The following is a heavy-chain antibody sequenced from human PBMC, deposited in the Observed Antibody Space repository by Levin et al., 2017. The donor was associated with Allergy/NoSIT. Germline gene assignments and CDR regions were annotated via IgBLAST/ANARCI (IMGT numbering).Heavy chain of an antibody. D-gene: IGHD2-2*01. CDR3: ARGHCSTTSCSEIDY. Sequence: GESLKISCEASGFAFSRYGMFWVRQAPGKGLEWVALISYDGNNQYYRDSVKGRDTISRDNSKNTVYLQMNSLRPEDTAVYYCARGHCSTTSCSEIDYWGQGTLVTVSS. CDR1: GFAFSRYG. CDR2: ISYDGNNQ. V-gene: IGHV3-30*03. J-gene: IGHJ4*02.